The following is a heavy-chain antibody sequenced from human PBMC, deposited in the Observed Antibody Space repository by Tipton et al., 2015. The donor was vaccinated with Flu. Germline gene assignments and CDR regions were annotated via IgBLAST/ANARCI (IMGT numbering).Heavy chain of an antibody. J-gene: IGHJ6*02. D-gene: IGHD3-10*01. CDR2: MYTSGST. CDR1: GGSIRSYY. Sequence: TLSLTCTVSGGSIRSYYWSWIRQPAGKGLEWIGRMYTSGSTNDNPSLKSRVTMSLDTSKNQFSLKLTSVTAADTAGYYCAREMYGSGSWGGYYYYGMDFWGQGTAVTVSS. CDR3: AREMYGSGSWGGYYYYGMDF. V-gene: IGHV4-4*07.